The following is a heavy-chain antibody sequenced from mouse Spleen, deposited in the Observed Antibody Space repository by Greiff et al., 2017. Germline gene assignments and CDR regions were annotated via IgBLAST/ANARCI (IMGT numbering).Heavy chain of an antibody. V-gene: IGHV1-39*01. D-gene: IGHD2-4*01. J-gene: IGHJ4*01. Sequence: EVKLQESGPELVKPGASVKISCKASGYSFTDYNMNWVKQSNGKSLEWIGVINPNYGTTSYNQKFKGKATLTVDQSSSTAYMQLNSLTSEDSAVYYCAISYYDYYDDGGYYAMDYWGQGTSVTVSS. CDR3: AISYYDYYDDGGYYAMDY. CDR1: GYSFTDYN. CDR2: INPNYGTT.